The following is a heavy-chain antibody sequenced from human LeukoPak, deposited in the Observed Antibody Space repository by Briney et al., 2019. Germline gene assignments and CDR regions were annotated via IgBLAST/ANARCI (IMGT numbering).Heavy chain of an antibody. J-gene: IGHJ6*03. CDR2: IIPIFGTA. V-gene: IGHV1-69*13. Sequence: SVKVSCKASGGTFSSYAISWVRQAPGQGLEWMGGIIPIFGTANYAQKFQGRVTITADESTSTAYMELSSLRSEDTAVYYCARAELNFGSWSTSYYYYYYMDVWGKGTTVTISS. D-gene: IGHD3-10*01. CDR3: ARAELNFGSWSTSYYYYYYMDV. CDR1: GGTFSSYA.